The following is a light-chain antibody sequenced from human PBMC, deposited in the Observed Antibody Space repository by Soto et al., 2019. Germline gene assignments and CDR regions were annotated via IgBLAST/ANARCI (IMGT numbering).Light chain of an antibody. CDR1: SSDVGGYNY. V-gene: IGLV2-14*03. CDR3: SSYTTSNTRQIV. J-gene: IGLJ1*01. CDR2: DVS. Sequence: QPVLTKPASVSGSPGQSITISCTGTSSDVGGYNYVSWYQHHPGKAPKLIIYDVSNRPSGVSNRFSGSKSGNTASLTISGLQPEDEADYYCSSYTTSNTRQIVFGTGTKVTVL.